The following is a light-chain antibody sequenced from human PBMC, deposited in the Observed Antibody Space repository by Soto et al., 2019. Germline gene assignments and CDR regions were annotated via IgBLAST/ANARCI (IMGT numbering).Light chain of an antibody. J-gene: IGKJ1*01. CDR1: QSINTY. CDR2: TTS. Sequence: DIQMTQSPSSLSASVGDRVTITCRASQSINTYLNWYQQKPGKAPKLLIYTTSNLQSGVPSRFSGRGSGTDFTLTISSLQPEDFATYYCQQSYSTWTFGQGTKVEIK. V-gene: IGKV1-39*01. CDR3: QQSYSTWT.